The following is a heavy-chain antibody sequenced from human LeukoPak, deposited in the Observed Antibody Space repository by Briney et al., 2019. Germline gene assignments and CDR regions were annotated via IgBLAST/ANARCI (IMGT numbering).Heavy chain of an antibody. Sequence: PSETLSLTCTVSGVSLNRYYWSWIRQPPGKGLEYIGYIYYDGETNYNPSLKSRVTMSIDTSRKQFSPALSPVTAADTALYYCARGDNGPVDALFIWGQGRVVTVSS. CDR3: ARGDNGPVDALFI. J-gene: IGHJ3*02. D-gene: IGHD2-8*01. CDR2: IYYDGET. CDR1: GVSLNRYY. V-gene: IGHV4-59*01.